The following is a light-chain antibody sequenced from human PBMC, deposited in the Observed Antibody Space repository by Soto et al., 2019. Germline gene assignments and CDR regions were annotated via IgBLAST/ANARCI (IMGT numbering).Light chain of an antibody. Sequence: QSVLTQPPSVSVAPGQKVTISCSGSSSNIGNNYVSWYQQVPGTAPKLLIYDNNKRPSGIPDRFSGSKSGTSATLGITGLQTGDEADYYCGSWDNSLTGHVVFGGGTKLTVL. J-gene: IGLJ2*01. CDR2: DNN. V-gene: IGLV1-51*01. CDR1: SSNIGNNY. CDR3: GSWDNSLTGHVV.